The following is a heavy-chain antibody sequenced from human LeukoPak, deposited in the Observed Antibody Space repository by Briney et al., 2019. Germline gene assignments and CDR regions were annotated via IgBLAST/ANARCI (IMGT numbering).Heavy chain of an antibody. Sequence: GGSLRLSCAASGFTFSSYNMNWVRQAPGKGLEWVSSISTSSSYIYYADSVKGRFTISRDNAKNSLYLQMNSLRGEDTAVYYCARVLGYYNDSRGHDYWGQGTLVTVSS. D-gene: IGHD3-22*01. J-gene: IGHJ4*02. CDR2: ISTSSSYI. CDR3: ARVLGYYNDSRGHDY. CDR1: GFTFSSYN. V-gene: IGHV3-21*01.